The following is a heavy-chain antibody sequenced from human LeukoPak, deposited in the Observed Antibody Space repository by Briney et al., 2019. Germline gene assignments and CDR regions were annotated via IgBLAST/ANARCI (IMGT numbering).Heavy chain of an antibody. Sequence: GGSLRLSCAASGFTFNSYAMTWVRQAPGKGLEWVSVISAGGGSTYYADSVKGRFTISRDNSRNTLHLQMNSLRAEDTAVYSCAKASLRYFDWFSDYWGQGTLATVSS. CDR2: ISAGGGST. J-gene: IGHJ4*02. D-gene: IGHD3-9*01. CDR3: AKASLRYFDWFSDY. CDR1: GFTFNSYA. V-gene: IGHV3-23*01.